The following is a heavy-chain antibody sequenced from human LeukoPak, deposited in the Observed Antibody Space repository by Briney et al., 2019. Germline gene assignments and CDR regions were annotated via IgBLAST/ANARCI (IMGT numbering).Heavy chain of an antibody. D-gene: IGHD3-9*01. CDR3: ARSYYDLLTGYPKNNWFDP. Sequence: SVKVSCKASGGTFISYAISWVRQAPGQGLEWMGGIIPIFGTANYAQKFQGRVTITADESTSTAYMELSSLRSEDTAVYYCARSYYDLLTGYPKNNWFDPWGQGTLVTVSS. CDR1: GGTFISYA. CDR2: IIPIFGTA. V-gene: IGHV1-69*01. J-gene: IGHJ5*02.